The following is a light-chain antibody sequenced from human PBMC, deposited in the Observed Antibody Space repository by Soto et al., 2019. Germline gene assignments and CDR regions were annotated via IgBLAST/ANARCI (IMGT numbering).Light chain of an antibody. V-gene: IGKV3-20*01. CDR3: QQYAGSPIT. CDR2: DAS. J-gene: IGKJ5*01. CDR1: QSVSSS. Sequence: EIVLTQSPVTLSLSPGEIATLSCRASQSVSSSLAWYQQKPGLAPTLLISDASSRASGVPDRFTGGGSGTDFTRTIRRLEHEDFALYYGQQYAGSPITFGQGTRLEIK.